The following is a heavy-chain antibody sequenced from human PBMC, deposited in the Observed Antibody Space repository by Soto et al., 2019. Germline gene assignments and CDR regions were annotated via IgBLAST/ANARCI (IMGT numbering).Heavy chain of an antibody. CDR2: ISSSSYI. CDR1: GFTFSRYS. V-gene: IGHV3-21*01. CDR3: ARAGDVLVPAALNWFDP. Sequence: GGYLRISCAASGFTFSRYSMNLVRQAPGKGLEWVSSISSSSYIYYADSVKGRFTISRDNAKNSLYLQMNSLRAEDTAVYYCARAGDVLVPAALNWFDPWGQGT. D-gene: IGHD2-2*01. J-gene: IGHJ5*02.